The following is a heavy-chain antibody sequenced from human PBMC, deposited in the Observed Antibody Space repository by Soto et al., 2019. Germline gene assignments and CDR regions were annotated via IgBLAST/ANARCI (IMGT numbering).Heavy chain of an antibody. CDR1: GFTFSDYY. Sequence: GGSQRLSCAASGFTFSDYYRSWIRQAPGKGLEWVSYISSSGSTIYYADSVKGRFTISRDNAKNSLYLQMNSLRAEDTAVYYCALGLYGNWFDPWGQGTLVTVSS. D-gene: IGHD3-10*01. V-gene: IGHV3-11*01. CDR3: ALGLYGNWFDP. CDR2: ISSSGSTI. J-gene: IGHJ5*02.